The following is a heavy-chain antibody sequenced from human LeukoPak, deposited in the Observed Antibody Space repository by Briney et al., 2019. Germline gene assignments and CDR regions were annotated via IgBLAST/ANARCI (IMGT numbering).Heavy chain of an antibody. D-gene: IGHD6-19*01. CDR2: ISSSSSYI. J-gene: IGHJ4*02. V-gene: IGHV3-21*01. Sequence: GGSLRLSCAASGFTLSTYSMNWVRQAPGKGLEWVSSISSSSSYIYYADSVKGRFTISRDNAKNSLYLQMNSLRAEDTAVYYCAREHWVAVANFDYWGQGTLVTVSS. CDR3: AREHWVAVANFDY. CDR1: GFTLSTYS.